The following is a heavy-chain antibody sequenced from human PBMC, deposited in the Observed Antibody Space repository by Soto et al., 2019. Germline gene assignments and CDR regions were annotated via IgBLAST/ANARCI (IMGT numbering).Heavy chain of an antibody. CDR1: GFTSSDYR. D-gene: IGHD1-26*01. CDR2: SRDKANSYST. CDR3: SRDIGKYSFDS. J-gene: IGHJ4*02. V-gene: IGHV3-72*01. Sequence: EVQLVESGGGLVQPGGSLRLSCVASGFTSSDYRMDWVRQAPGKGLEWVARSRDKANSYSTEYAASVRGRFTISRDDSKNSLYLQMSGLKTADTAVYYCSRDIGKYSFDSWGQGTLVTVSS.